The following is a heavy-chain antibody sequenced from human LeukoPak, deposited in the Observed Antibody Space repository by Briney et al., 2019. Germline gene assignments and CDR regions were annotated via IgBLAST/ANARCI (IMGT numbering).Heavy chain of an antibody. CDR2: IDPNSGGA. D-gene: IGHD7-27*01. CDR3: ARDFANWAYY. J-gene: IGHJ4*02. V-gene: IGHV1-2*02. Sequence: TFTDYYMHXVRQAPGQGLEWMGWIDPNSGGASYAQRFQGRVTMTRDTSISTAYMELSGLRSDDTAVYYCARDFANWAYYWGQGTLVTVSS. CDR1: TFTDYY.